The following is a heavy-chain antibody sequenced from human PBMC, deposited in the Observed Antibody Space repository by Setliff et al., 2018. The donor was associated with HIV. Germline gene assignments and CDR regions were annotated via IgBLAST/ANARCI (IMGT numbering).Heavy chain of an antibody. D-gene: IGHD2-8*01. V-gene: IGHV4-4*08. Sequence: SETLSLTCTVSGGSIRSYYWSWIWQPPGKGLEWIGYIYNHGSTNYNPSLKSRVTISVDTSKNQLSLKLSSVTAADAAVYYCARESYVYYFDYWGQGTLVTVSS. CDR1: GGSIRSYY. CDR2: IYNHGST. CDR3: ARESYVYYFDY. J-gene: IGHJ4*02.